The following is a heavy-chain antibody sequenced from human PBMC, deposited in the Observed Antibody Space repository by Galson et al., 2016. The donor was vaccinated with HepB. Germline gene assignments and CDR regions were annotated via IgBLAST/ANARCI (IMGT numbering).Heavy chain of an antibody. J-gene: IGHJ4*02. CDR1: GFTFSSYA. V-gene: IGHV3-23*01. CDR2: ISGSGGST. CDR3: AKGYGIFDY. Sequence: SLRLSCAASGFTFSSYATTWVRQAPGKGLEWVSGISGSGGSTYYADSVKGRFTISRDNSMNTLYLQMNILRAEDTAVFYCAKGYGIFDYWGQGTLVTVSS. D-gene: IGHD1-1*01.